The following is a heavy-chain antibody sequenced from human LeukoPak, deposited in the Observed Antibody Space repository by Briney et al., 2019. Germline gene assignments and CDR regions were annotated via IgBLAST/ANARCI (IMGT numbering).Heavy chain of an antibody. V-gene: IGHV4-34*12. D-gene: IGHD1-20*01. CDR3: ASPLDNWNDAGDFDY. CDR2: IFYSGST. Sequence: PSETLSLTCAVYGGSFSGYYWGWIRQPPGKGLEWIGNIFYSGSTYYSPSLRSRVTISLDTSKNQFSLKLSSVTAADTAVYYCASPLDNWNDAGDFDYWGQGTLVTVSS. CDR1: GGSFSGYY. J-gene: IGHJ4*02.